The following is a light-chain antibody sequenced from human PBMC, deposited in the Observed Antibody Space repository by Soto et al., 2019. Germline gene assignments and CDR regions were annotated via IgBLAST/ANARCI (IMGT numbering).Light chain of an antibody. J-gene: IGKJ1*01. Sequence: EIVLTQSPGTLSLSPGERATLSCMASQSVSSSYLAWYQQKPGQAPRLLISGASSRATGIPDRFSGSGSGTEFPPTISILEPEDFELYYCQQYGSSPWTFGQGTKVELK. CDR1: QSVSSSY. CDR2: GAS. V-gene: IGKV3-20*01. CDR3: QQYGSSPWT.